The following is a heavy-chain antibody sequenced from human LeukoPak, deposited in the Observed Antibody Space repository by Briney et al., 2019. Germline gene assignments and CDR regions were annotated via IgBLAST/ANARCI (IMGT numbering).Heavy chain of an antibody. V-gene: IGHV4-39*01. D-gene: IGHD3-22*01. J-gene: IGHJ4*02. CDR3: ARHEGSYYDKSGYTFDY. Sequence: PSETLSLTCTVSAGSVNSGSYYWGWIRQPPGKGLEWIGSTHHSGNTYYNASLKSRVTISVDTSKNQFFLKLSSVTAADGAVYYCARHEGSYYDKSGYTFDYWGQGTLVTVSS. CDR2: THHSGNT. CDR1: AGSVNSGSYY.